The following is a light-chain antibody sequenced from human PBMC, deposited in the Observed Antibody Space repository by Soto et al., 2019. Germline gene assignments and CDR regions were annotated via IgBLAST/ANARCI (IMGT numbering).Light chain of an antibody. CDR1: QSIDTW. CDR3: PQYNPYSAWT. Sequence: DIQMTQSPSTLSASVGDRVTITCRASQSIDTWLAWYQEKPKRVPKLLXXDASSLESGVALRFRGSGSGTEFXLTXXTLQTDGFASYYCPQYNPYSAWTFGQGTKVDIK. CDR2: DAS. V-gene: IGKV1-5*01. J-gene: IGKJ1*01.